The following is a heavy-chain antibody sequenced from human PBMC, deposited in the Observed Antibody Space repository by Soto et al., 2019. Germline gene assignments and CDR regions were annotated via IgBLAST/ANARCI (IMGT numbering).Heavy chain of an antibody. J-gene: IGHJ4*02. D-gene: IGHD1-26*01. CDR1: GFTFSAYY. Sequence: QVQLVESGGGLVKPEGSLRLSCAASGFTFSAYYMSWIRQAPGTRLECVSYISDSGSLTHYGDSVTGRFTISRDNAKASLYLQMYSLRAEDTASYYCARALVLGVGALSQWGQVTLVTVSS. CDR2: ISDSGSLT. CDR3: ARALVLGVGALSQ. V-gene: IGHV3-11*01.